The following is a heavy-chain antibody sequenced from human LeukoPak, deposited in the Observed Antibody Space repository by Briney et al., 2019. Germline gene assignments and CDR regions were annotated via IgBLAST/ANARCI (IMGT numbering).Heavy chain of an antibody. CDR1: GFTFSNYW. V-gene: IGHV3-72*01. J-gene: IGHJ6*03. Sequence: GGSLRLSCAASGFTFSNYWMHWVRQAPGKGLEWVGRSRNKANSYSTTFGKSVKGRLTISRDESENSLYLQLNSLRAEDTAVYYCAKDRCSNGVGCYYYYMDVWGKGTTVTISS. CDR2: SRNKANSYST. D-gene: IGHD2-8*01. CDR3: AKDRCSNGVGCYYYYMDV.